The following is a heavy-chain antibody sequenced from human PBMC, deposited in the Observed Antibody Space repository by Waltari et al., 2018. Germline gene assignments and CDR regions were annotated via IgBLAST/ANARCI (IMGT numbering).Heavy chain of an antibody. V-gene: IGHV1-8*01. CDR2: MNPNSGNT. CDR1: GYTFTSYD. J-gene: IGHJ6*02. Sequence: QVQLVKSGAEVKKPGASVKVSCKASGYTFTSYDINWVRQATGKGLEWMGWMNPNSGNTGYAQKFQDRVTMTRNTSISTAYMELSSLRSEDTAVYYCARGGYSSGWYKYYYYGMDVWGQGTTVTVSS. CDR3: ARGGYSSGWYKYYYYGMDV. D-gene: IGHD6-19*01.